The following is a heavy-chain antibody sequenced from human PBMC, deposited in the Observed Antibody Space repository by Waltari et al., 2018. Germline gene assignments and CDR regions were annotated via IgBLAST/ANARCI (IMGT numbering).Heavy chain of an antibody. J-gene: IGHJ3*01. CDR3: ARGNSLALAAFDV. CDR2: ISSSNSLT. D-gene: IGHD2-21*01. V-gene: IGHV3-21*01. CDR1: GFTLSSYS. Sequence: EVQLVESGGGLVKPGGSLRLSCAASGFTLSSYSMNWVRQAPGKGWEGVSDISSSNSLTYYPDSVKGRFTISRDDANISLYLQMNSLRGEDTCVYYCARGNSLALAAFDVWGQGTVVTVSS.